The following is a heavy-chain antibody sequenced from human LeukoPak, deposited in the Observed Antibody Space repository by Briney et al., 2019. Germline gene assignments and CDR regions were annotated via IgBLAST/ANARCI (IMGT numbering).Heavy chain of an antibody. CDR3: TTYGDWGIFDY. CDR1: GFTFSNAR. V-gene: IGHV3-15*07. CDR2: IKSKTDGGTT. Sequence: GGSLRLSCAASGFTFSNARMNWARQAPGKGLEWVGRIKSKTDGGTTDYAAPVKGRFTISRDDSKNTLYLQMNGLKIEDTAVYYCTTYGDWGIFDYWGQGTLVTVSS. J-gene: IGHJ4*02. D-gene: IGHD4-17*01.